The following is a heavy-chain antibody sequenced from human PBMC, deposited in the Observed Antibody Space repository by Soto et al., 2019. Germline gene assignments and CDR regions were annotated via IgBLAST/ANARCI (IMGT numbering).Heavy chain of an antibody. V-gene: IGHV1-3*01. CDR1: GGTFSSYA. Sequence: SVKGSCKASGGTFSSYAISWVRQAPGQGLEWMGGINAGNGNTKYSQKFQGRVTITRDTSASTAYMELSSLRSEDTAVYYCATGGYYYGSGSYSPPLLDYGG. J-gene: IGHJ4*01. CDR3: ATGGYYYGSGSYSPPLLDY. CDR2: INAGNGNT. D-gene: IGHD3-10*01.